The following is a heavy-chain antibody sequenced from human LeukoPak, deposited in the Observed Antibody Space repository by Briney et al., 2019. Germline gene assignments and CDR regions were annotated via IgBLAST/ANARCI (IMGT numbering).Heavy chain of an antibody. Sequence: GGSLRLSCAASGFTFSSYEMNWVRQAPGKGLEWVSYISSSGSTIYYADSVKGRFTISRDNAKNSLYLQMNSLRAEDTAVYYCARSTLRQLWTIYGGGDDAFDIWGQGTMVTVSS. J-gene: IGHJ3*02. V-gene: IGHV3-48*03. CDR3: ARSTLRQLWTIYGGGDDAFDI. D-gene: IGHD5-18*01. CDR2: ISSSGSTI. CDR1: GFTFSSYE.